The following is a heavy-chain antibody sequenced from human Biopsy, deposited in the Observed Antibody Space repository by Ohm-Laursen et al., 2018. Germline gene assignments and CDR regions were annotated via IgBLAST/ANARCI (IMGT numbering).Heavy chain of an antibody. CDR3: ARMPHFDY. D-gene: IGHD2-2*01. Sequence: SQTLSLTCPVSRDSISNYYWTWIRQSPGKGLEWIGYIYYTGSTNYNPSVKSRVTISVDTSKNQFSLKLNSVTAADTAVYYCARMPHFDYWGQGILVTVSS. CDR2: IYYTGST. V-gene: IGHV4-59*01. CDR1: RDSISNYY. J-gene: IGHJ4*02.